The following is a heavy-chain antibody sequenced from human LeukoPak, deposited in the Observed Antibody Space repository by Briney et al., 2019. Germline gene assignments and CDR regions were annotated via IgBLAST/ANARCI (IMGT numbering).Heavy chain of an antibody. CDR3: ARDEPSYCSSTSCPHLGWFDP. CDR2: IIPIFATA. J-gene: IGHJ5*02. V-gene: IGHV1-69*05. CDR1: GGTFSSYG. D-gene: IGHD2-2*01. Sequence: SVKVSCKTSGGTFSSYGISWVRQAPGQGLEWMGGIIPIFATANYAQKFQGRVTITTDESTSTAYMELSSLRSEDTAVYYCARDEPSYCSSTSCPHLGWFDPWGQGTLVTVSS.